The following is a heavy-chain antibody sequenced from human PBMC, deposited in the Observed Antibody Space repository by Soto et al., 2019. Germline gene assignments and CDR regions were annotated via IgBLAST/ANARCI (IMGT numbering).Heavy chain of an antibody. Sequence: ASVKVSCKASGYTFTSYGISWVRQAPGQGLDWMGWISAYNGNTKYAQDLQGRVTMTTDTSTSTAYMELRSLRSDDTAMYYCARFSGGSYTTYYFSYGMDVWGQGTTVTVYS. CDR3: ARFSGGSYTTYYFSYGMDV. J-gene: IGHJ6*02. CDR1: GYTFTSYG. CDR2: ISAYNGNT. D-gene: IGHD2-15*01. V-gene: IGHV1-18*04.